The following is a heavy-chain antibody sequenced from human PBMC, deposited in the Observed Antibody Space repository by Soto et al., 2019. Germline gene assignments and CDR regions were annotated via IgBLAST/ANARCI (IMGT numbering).Heavy chain of an antibody. CDR2: ISGSGGST. Sequence: GGSLRLSCAASGFTFSSYAMSWVRQAPGKGLEWVSAISGSGGSTYYADSVKGRFTISRDNSKNTLYLQMNSLRAEDTAVYYCAKELHPDYDFWSGYLNQYYFDYWGQGTLVTVSS. CDR1: GFTFSSYA. CDR3: AKELHPDYDFWSGYLNQYYFDY. V-gene: IGHV3-23*01. J-gene: IGHJ4*02. D-gene: IGHD3-3*01.